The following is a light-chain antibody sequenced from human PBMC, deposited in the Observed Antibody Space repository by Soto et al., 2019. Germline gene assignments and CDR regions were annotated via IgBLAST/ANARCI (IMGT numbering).Light chain of an antibody. J-gene: IGKJ4*02. CDR2: GAS. CDR1: QSISIY. V-gene: IGKV3-11*01. CDR3: QQRSSWPLT. Sequence: IVITKSPSTVSGSTGERATLSCRASQSISIYVAWYQQKPGPAPRLLTDGASNRATGIPARFSGSASGTDFTLTISRLEPEDFAVYFCQQRSSWPLTFGGGTKVHI.